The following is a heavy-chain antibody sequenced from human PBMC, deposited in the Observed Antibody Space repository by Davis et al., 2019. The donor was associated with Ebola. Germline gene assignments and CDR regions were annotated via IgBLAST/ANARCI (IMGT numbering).Heavy chain of an antibody. CDR2: ISYDGSNK. CDR1: GFTFSSYA. CDR3: ARVVVPWLALSSNPYYYYGMDV. J-gene: IGHJ6*02. V-gene: IGHV3-30*04. D-gene: IGHD6-19*01. Sequence: GESLKISCAASGFTFSSYAMHWVRQAPGKGLEWVAVISYDGSNKYYADSVKGRFTISRDNSKNTLYLQMNSLRAEDTAVYYCARVVVPWLALSSNPYYYYGMDVWGQGTTVTVSS.